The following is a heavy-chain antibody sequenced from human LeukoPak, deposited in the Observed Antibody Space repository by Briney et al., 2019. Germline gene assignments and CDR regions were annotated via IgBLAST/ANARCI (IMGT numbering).Heavy chain of an antibody. V-gene: IGHV3-23*01. CDR2: IFGSGGSP. CDR1: GFTFGSYA. Sequence: GGSLRLSCEASGFTFGSYAMYWVRQAPGKGLEWVAGIFGSGGSPHYADSVKGRFTISRDNSQNTVYLHINSLRAEDTAVYYCGKTTVGYSSGQKPAWPVDYWGQGTLVSVSS. CDR3: GKTTVGYSSGQKPAWPVDY. D-gene: IGHD5-18*01. J-gene: IGHJ4*02.